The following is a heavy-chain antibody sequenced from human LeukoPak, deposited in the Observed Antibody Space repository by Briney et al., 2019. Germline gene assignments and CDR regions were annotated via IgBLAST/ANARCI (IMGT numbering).Heavy chain of an antibody. CDR2: ISGSGGDT. J-gene: IGHJ6*02. D-gene: IGHD5-18*01. CDR1: GFTFSSYA. Sequence: PGGSLRLSCAASGFTFSSYAMSWVRQAPGKGLEWVSVISGSGGDTYHADSVKGRFTISRDNSKNTLYLQMNSLRAEDTAVYYCAKVSVPVAAIRYYYGMDVWGQGTTVTVSS. CDR3: AKVSVPVAAIRYYYGMDV. V-gene: IGHV3-23*01.